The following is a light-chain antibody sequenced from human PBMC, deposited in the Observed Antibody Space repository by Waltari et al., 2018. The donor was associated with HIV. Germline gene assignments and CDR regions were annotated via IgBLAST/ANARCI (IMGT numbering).Light chain of an antibody. V-gene: IGLV1-44*01. Sequence: QSVLTQPPSASGTPGQRVIISCSGSSSNFGINPVRWNPQPPGTAHKLLIHFNNQRPSGVPDRFSGSKSGTSASLAITGLQSEDEADYYCGTWDDSLNAYVFGTGTTVTVL. J-gene: IGLJ1*01. CDR3: GTWDDSLNAYV. CDR1: SSNFGINP. CDR2: FNN.